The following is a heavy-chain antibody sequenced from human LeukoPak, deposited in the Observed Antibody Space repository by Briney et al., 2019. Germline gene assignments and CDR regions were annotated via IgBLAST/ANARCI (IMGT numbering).Heavy chain of an antibody. Sequence: SETLSLTCTVSGASISSGDYYWSWIRQHPGKGLEWIGYIHYSGNSYYNPSLKSRVTISIDTSKNQFSLKLSSVTAADTAVYYCARPKGRGCNGGTCYTDWFDPWGQGTLVTVSS. CDR2: IHYSGNS. CDR3: ARPKGRGCNGGTCYTDWFDP. CDR1: GASISSGDYY. V-gene: IGHV4-30-4*01. D-gene: IGHD2-15*01. J-gene: IGHJ5*02.